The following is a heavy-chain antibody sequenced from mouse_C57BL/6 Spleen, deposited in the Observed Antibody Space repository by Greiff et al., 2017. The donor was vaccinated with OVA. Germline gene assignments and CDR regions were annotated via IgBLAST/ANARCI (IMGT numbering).Heavy chain of an antibody. CDR1: GYTFTNYW. CDR2: IHPNSGSA. CDR3: ARGRSPFAY. J-gene: IGHJ3*01. Sequence: QVQLQQPRAELVKPGASVKLSCKASGYTFTNYWMHWVRQRPGQGLEWIGMIHPNSGSANYNEKFKSKAALTVDKSSNTAYMQLSSLTSEDSAVYYCARGRSPFAYWGQGTLVTVSA. V-gene: IGHV1-64*01.